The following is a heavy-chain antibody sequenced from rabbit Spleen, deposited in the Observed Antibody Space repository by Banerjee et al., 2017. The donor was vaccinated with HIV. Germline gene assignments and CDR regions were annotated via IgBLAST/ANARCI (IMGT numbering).Heavy chain of an antibody. CDR3: ARSLHTYGAAGYAYAVMYYFNL. Sequence: QSLEESGGDLVKPGGSLTLSCKASGFDFSDYYMIWVRQAPGRGLEWIGIIYTDKGLTDYARWVKGRFTISSDNAQNTVFLQLTSLTASDTATYYCARSLHTYGAAGYAYAVMYYFNLWGQGTLVTVS. J-gene: IGHJ4*01. CDR2: IYTDKGLT. D-gene: IGHD6-1*01. CDR1: GFDFSDYY. V-gene: IGHV1S7*01.